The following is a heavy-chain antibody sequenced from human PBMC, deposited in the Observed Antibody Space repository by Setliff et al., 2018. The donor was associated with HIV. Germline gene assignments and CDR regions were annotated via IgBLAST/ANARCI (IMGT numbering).Heavy chain of an antibody. CDR3: VGSTIAAAVYYYYYYMDV. CDR2: IYYSGST. J-gene: IGHJ6*03. CDR1: GGSFSDYY. Sequence: PSETLSLTCAVYGGSFSDYYWGWIRQPPGKGLEWIGSIYYSGSTYANPSLKSRVTISVDTSKNQFSLNLSSVTAADTAVYYCVGSTIAAAVYYYYYYMDVWGKGTTVTVSS. V-gene: IGHV4-39*01. D-gene: IGHD6-13*01.